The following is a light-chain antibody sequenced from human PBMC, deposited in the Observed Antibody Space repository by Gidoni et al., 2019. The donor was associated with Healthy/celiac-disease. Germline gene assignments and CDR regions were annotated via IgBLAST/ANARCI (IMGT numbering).Light chain of an antibody. CDR2: QDS. CDR1: KLGDKF. CDR3: QAWDSSTGV. V-gene: IGLV3-1*01. J-gene: IGLJ1*01. Sequence: SYELTQPPSVSVSAGQTASITCSGDKLGDKFACWYQQKTGQSPVLVIYQDSKRPSGIPERFSGSNSGNTATLTISGTQAMDEADYYCQAWDSSTGVFGTGTKVTVL.